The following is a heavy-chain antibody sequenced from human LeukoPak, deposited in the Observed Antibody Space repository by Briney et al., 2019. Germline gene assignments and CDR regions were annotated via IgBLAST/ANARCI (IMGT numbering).Heavy chain of an antibody. CDR3: ARARYTNYAMDY. J-gene: IGHJ4*02. V-gene: IGHV1-3*03. Sequence: ASVKVSCKASGYTFTSYAIHWVRQAPGQRLEWMGWINAGNGITKYSREFQGRVTITRDTSASTAYMELSSLRSDDVAVYYCARARYTNYAMDYWGQGTLITVSS. CDR2: INAGNGIT. CDR1: GYTFTSYA. D-gene: IGHD4-11*01.